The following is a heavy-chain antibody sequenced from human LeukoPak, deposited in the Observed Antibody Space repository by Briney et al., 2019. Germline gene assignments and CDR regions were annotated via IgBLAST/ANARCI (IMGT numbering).Heavy chain of an antibody. D-gene: IGHD2-15*01. V-gene: IGHV3-21*01. Sequence: GGSLRLSYAASGFTFSSYGMHWVRQAPGKVLEWVSSISSSSSYIYYADSVKGRFTISRDNAKNSLYLQMNSLRAEDTAVYYCARDGEDIVVVVAAPGGNWFDPWGQGTLVTVSS. CDR1: GFTFSSYG. J-gene: IGHJ5*02. CDR2: ISSSSSYI. CDR3: ARDGEDIVVVVAAPGGNWFDP.